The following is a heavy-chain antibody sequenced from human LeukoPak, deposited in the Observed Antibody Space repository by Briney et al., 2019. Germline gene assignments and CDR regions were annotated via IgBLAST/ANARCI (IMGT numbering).Heavy chain of an antibody. D-gene: IGHD1-26*01. Sequence: GGSLRLSCAASGFTFSSYGMHWVRQAPGKGLEWVAVISYDGSNKYYADSVKGRFTIPRDNSKNTLYLQMNSLRAEDTAVYYCAKVSVGADLDYWGQGTLVTVSS. J-gene: IGHJ4*02. CDR2: ISYDGSNK. CDR3: AKVSVGADLDY. CDR1: GFTFSSYG. V-gene: IGHV3-30*18.